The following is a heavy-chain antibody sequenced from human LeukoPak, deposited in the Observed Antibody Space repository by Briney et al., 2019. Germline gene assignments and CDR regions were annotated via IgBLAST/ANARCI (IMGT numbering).Heavy chain of an antibody. V-gene: IGHV4-30-4*08. CDR1: GYSISSGYY. CDR2: IYYSGST. J-gene: IGHJ4*02. Sequence: SETLSLTCTVSGYSISSGYYWGWIRQPPGKGLEWIGYIYYSGSTYYNPSLKSRVTISVDTSKNQFSLKLSSVTAADTAVYYCARVGVGPGSDMIDYWGQGTLVTVSS. D-gene: IGHD3-10*01. CDR3: ARVGVGPGSDMIDY.